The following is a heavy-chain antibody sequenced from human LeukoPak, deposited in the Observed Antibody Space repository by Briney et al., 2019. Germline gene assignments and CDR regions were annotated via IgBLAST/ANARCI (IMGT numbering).Heavy chain of an antibody. J-gene: IGHJ3*02. D-gene: IGHD2-2*01. V-gene: IGHV3-15*01. Sequence: GGSLRLSCAASGFTFSNAWMSWVRQAPGKGLEWVGHIKSKTDGGTTDYAAPVKGRFTISRDDSKNTLYLQMNSLKTEDTVVYYFTTGAIAFDIWGQGTMVTVSS. CDR3: TTGAIAFDI. CDR1: GFTFSNAW. CDR2: IKSKTDGGTT.